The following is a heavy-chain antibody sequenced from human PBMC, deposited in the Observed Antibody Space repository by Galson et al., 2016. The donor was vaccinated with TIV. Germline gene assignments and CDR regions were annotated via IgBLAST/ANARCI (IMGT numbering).Heavy chain of an antibody. CDR1: GLSFNSHD. J-gene: IGHJ6*02. CDR3: ARVQRPMTMVRGVVTTTIFSYYGMDV. V-gene: IGHV3-48*02. Sequence: SLRLSCAASGLSFNSHDMNWVRQAPGKGLEWISYISSSTTTKDYSDSVWGRFTLSRDNAENSLYPQMNSLRDEDTAVYYCARVQRPMTMVRGVVTTTIFSYYGMDVWGQRTTVTVSS. CDR2: ISSSTTTK. D-gene: IGHD3-10*01.